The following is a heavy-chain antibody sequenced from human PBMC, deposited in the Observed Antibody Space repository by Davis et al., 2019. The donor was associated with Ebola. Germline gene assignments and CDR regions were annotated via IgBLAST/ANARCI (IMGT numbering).Heavy chain of an antibody. CDR3: ANDYGDQYYFDY. CDR2: ISSSSSYK. V-gene: IGHV3-21*01. D-gene: IGHD4-17*01. CDR1: GFTFSSYG. Sequence: PGGSLRLSCAASGFTFSSYGMHWVRQAPGKGLEWVSSISSSSSYKYYADSVKGRFTISRDNAKNSLYLQMNSLRAEDTAVYYCANDYGDQYYFDYWGQGTLVTVSS. J-gene: IGHJ4*02.